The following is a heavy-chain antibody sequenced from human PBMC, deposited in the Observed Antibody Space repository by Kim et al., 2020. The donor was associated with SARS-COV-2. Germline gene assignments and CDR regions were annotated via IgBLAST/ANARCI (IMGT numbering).Heavy chain of an antibody. CDR2: INAASGNT. V-gene: IGHV1-3*01. CDR1: GYPFINYS. CDR3: ARDQIRPTARRINWLDP. D-gene: IGHD2-2*01. Sequence: ASVKVSCKASGYPFINYSMHWVRQAPGQSLEWMGWINAASGNTEYSQKLRGRVSLTRDTSASTVYMEVDTLTSEDTAVYYCARDQIRPTARRINWLDPWG. J-gene: IGHJ5*02.